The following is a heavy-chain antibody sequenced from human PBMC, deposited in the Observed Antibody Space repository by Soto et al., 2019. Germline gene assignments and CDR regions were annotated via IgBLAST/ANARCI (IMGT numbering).Heavy chain of an antibody. Sequence: GGSLRLSCAASGFTFSDHYMDWVRQAPGKGLEWVGRTRNKANSYTTEYAASVKGRFTISRDDSKNSLYLQMNSLKTEDTAVYYCARAKAWADPYGDQHNFRVRVARFYYFDYWGQGTLVTVSS. V-gene: IGHV3-72*01. D-gene: IGHD4-17*01. CDR3: ARAKAWADPYGDQHNFRVRVARFYYFDY. CDR2: TRNKANSYTT. CDR1: GFTFSDHY. J-gene: IGHJ4*02.